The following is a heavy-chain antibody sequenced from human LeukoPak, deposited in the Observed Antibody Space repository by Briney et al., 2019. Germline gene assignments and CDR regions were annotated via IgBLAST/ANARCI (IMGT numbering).Heavy chain of an antibody. CDR1: GFTFSSYS. J-gene: IGHJ4*02. D-gene: IGHD3-3*01. Sequence: PGGSLRLSCAASGFTFSSYSMNWVRQAPGKGLEWVSYISSGSSTIYYADSVKGRFTISRDNAKNSLYLQMNSLRAEDTAVYYCARDRFTTGGYFDYWGQGTLVTVSS. CDR3: ARDRFTTGGYFDY. CDR2: ISSGSSTI. V-gene: IGHV3-48*01.